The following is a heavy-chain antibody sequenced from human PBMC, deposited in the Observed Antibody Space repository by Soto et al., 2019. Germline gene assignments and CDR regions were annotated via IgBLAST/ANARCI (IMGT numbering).Heavy chain of an antibody. CDR1: GFILRNYW. CDR2: IKEDGSEK. D-gene: IGHD3-16*02. J-gene: IGHJ5*02. Sequence: EVQLVESGGGLVQPGGSLRLSCEDSGFILRNYWMSWVRQAPGMGLQWVASIKEDGSEKYYVDPVKGRFTISRENAKNSLYLQMNSLRAEDTAVYYCARYRSLDPWGQGILVTVSP. V-gene: IGHV3-7*03. CDR3: ARYRSLDP.